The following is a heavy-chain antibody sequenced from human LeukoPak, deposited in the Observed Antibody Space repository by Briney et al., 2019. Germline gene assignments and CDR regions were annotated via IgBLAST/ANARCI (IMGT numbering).Heavy chain of an antibody. J-gene: IGHJ4*02. V-gene: IGHV1-69*05. Sequence: ASVKVSCKASGGTFSSYAISWVRQAPGQGLEWMGGIIPIFGTANYAQKFQGRVTITTDESTSTAYMELSSLRSEDTAVYYCARGGLGYCRSTSCSPPEDYWGQGTLVTVST. CDR1: GGTFSSYA. CDR2: IIPIFGTA. D-gene: IGHD2-2*01. CDR3: ARGGLGYCRSTSCSPPEDY.